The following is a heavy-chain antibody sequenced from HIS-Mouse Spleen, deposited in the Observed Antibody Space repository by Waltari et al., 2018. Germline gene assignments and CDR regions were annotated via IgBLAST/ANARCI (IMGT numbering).Heavy chain of an antibody. CDR2: IYYSGST. CDR1: GGPISSSRYY. CDR3: AREIPYSSSWYDWYFDL. J-gene: IGHJ2*01. V-gene: IGHV4-39*07. D-gene: IGHD6-13*01. Sequence: QLQLQESGPGLVKPSETLSLPCTVSGGPISSSRYYWGWIRQPPGKGLEWIGGIYYSGSTYYNPSLKSRVTISVDTSKNQFSLKLSSVTAADTAVYYCAREIPYSSSWYDWYFDLWGRGTLVTVSS.